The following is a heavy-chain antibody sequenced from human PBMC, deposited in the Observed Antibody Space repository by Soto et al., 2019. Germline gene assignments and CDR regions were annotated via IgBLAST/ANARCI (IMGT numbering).Heavy chain of an antibody. Sequence: HPGGSLRLSCAASGFTFSSYAMHWVRQAPGKGLEWVAVISYDGSNKYYADSVKGRFTISRDNSKNTLYLQMNSLRAEDTAVYYCARDWGIAADKPTTPRAGFWGALDIWGQGTMVTVSS. CDR1: GFTFSSYA. CDR2: ISYDGSNK. J-gene: IGHJ3*02. D-gene: IGHD6-13*01. CDR3: ARDWGIAADKPTTPRAGFWGALDI. V-gene: IGHV3-30-3*01.